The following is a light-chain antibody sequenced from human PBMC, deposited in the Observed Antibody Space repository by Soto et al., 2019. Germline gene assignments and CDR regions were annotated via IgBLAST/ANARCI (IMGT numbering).Light chain of an antibody. CDR3: TSWTTSTTMI. J-gene: IGLJ2*01. CDR1: SSDIGAYNF. V-gene: IGLV2-14*03. Sequence: QSALTQPASVSGSPGQSITISCTGTSSDIGAYNFVSWYQQHPGKAPKLMLYDVNIRPSGVSNRFSVSKSGNTASLTISGLKAEDEADYYGTSWTTSTTMIFGGGTKLTVL. CDR2: DVN.